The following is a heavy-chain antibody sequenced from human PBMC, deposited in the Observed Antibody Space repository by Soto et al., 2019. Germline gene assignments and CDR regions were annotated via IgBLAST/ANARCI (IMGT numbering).Heavy chain of an antibody. CDR3: ARDEYYYYGRDV. CDR1: GFTFSSYA. CDR2: ISYDGSNK. J-gene: IGHJ6*02. Sequence: PGGSLRLSCAASGFTFSSYAMHWVRQAPGKGLEWVAVISYDGSNKYYADSVKGRFTISRDNSKNTLYLQMNSLRAEDTAVYYCARDEYYYYGRDVWGQGTTVTVSS. V-gene: IGHV3-30-3*01.